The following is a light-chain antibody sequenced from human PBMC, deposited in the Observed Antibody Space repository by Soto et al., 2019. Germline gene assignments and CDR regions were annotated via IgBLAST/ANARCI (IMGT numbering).Light chain of an antibody. J-gene: IGKJ3*01. CDR2: GAS. Sequence: EIVLTQSPGTLSLSPGARATLSCRASQSVDRNYLAWYQHKPGQAPRLLIYGASTMATGIPDRFSGSGSGTDFTLTISRLEPEDFAVYYCHQYGLSPPYTFGPGTKVDIK. V-gene: IGKV3-20*01. CDR3: HQYGLSPPYT. CDR1: QSVDRNY.